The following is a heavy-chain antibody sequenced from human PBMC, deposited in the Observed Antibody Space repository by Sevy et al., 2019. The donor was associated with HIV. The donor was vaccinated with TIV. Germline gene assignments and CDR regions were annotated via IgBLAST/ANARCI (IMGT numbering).Heavy chain of an antibody. CDR1: GGTFSSYA. CDR3: ARVTIAAAGTGYYYYMDV. Sequence: ASVKVSCKASGGTFSSYAISWVRQAPGQGLEWMGGIIPIFGTANYAQKFQGRVTITADKSTSTAYMELSSLRSEDTAVYYCARVTIAAAGTGYYYYMDVWGKRTTVTVSS. D-gene: IGHD6-13*01. V-gene: IGHV1-69*06. CDR2: IIPIFGTA. J-gene: IGHJ6*03.